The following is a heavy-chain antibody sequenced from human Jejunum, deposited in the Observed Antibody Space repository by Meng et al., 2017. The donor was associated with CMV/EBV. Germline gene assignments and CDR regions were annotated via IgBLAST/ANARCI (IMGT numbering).Heavy chain of an antibody. CDR3: AKQVGTSTTFDY. V-gene: IGHV3-53*01. CDR2: LYSGGTT. Sequence: SGVVAGVTVTSSYVSWVRQAPGKGLEWVSALYSGGTTYYADSVKGRFYISGDNSKNTLFLQMNNLRAEDTAVYFCAKQVGTSTTFDYWGQGTLVTVSS. CDR1: GVTVTSSY. D-gene: IGHD1-26*01. J-gene: IGHJ4*02.